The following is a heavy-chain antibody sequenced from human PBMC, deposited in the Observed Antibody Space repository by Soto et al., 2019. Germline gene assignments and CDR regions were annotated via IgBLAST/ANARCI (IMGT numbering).Heavy chain of an antibody. CDR1: GYTFTGYY. Sequence: ASVKVSCKASGYTFTGYYMHWVRQAPGQRLKWIGRISAYNGNKNYAQKLQRRITMTTDTSTSTAYMELRSLRSDDTAVYYCARSVVAATLYYYYGMDVWFQGTTVTVSS. V-gene: IGHV1-18*04. CDR2: ISAYNGNK. J-gene: IGHJ6*02. D-gene: IGHD2-15*01. CDR3: ARSVVAATLYYYYGMDV.